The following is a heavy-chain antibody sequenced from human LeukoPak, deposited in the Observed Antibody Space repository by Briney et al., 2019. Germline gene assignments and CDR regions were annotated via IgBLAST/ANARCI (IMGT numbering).Heavy chain of an antibody. D-gene: IGHD3-10*01. J-gene: IGHJ5*01. CDR1: GFTFSSHW. V-gene: IGHV3-7*01. Sequence: PGGSLRLSCAASGFTFSSHWMSWVRQAPGKGLEWVANIKQDGSEKYYVDSVKGRFTISRDNAKNSLYLQMDSLRAEDTAVYYCVRLRRNSDRSYYYYYYDSWGQGILVTVSS. CDR2: IKQDGSEK. CDR3: VRLRRNSDRSYYYYYYDS.